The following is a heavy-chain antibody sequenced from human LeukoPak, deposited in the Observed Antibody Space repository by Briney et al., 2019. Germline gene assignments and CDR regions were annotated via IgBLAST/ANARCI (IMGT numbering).Heavy chain of an antibody. D-gene: IGHD1/OR15-1a*01. Sequence: GGSLRLSCAASGFTFSSYDMHWVRQATGKGLEWVSAIGTAGDTYYPGSVKGRFTISRENAKNSLYLQMNSLRAGDTAVYYCASSVSQTRFDYWGQGTQVTASS. CDR1: GFTFSSYD. CDR2: IGTAGDT. CDR3: ASSVSQTRFDY. V-gene: IGHV3-13*01. J-gene: IGHJ4*02.